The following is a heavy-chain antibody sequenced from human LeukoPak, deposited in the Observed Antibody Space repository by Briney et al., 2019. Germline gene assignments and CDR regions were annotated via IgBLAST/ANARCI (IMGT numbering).Heavy chain of an antibody. J-gene: IGHJ6*03. CDR1: GGSISGSAYH. Sequence: PSETLSLTCTVSGGSISGSAYHWGWIRQPPGKGLEWIGSIYYSGSTYYNLSLKSRVIISADTSKNQFSLKLSSVTAADTAVYYCARRLGRKFGERFYYYHYMDVWGKGTTVTISS. CDR3: ARRLGRKFGERFYYYHYMDV. V-gene: IGHV4-39*01. CDR2: IYYSGST. D-gene: IGHD3-10*01.